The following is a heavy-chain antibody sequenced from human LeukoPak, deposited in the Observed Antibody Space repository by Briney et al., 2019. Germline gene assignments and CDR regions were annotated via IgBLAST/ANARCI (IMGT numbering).Heavy chain of an antibody. CDR1: GGSISSYF. V-gene: IGHV4-4*07. Sequence: SETLSLTCNVSGGSISSYFWSWIRQPAGKGLEWIGRIYTSGTTNYNPSLKSRVTTSVDASKNQFSLKLTSVTAADTALYYCAREGSGDYGRALDYWGQGTLVTVSS. J-gene: IGHJ4*02. D-gene: IGHD4-17*01. CDR3: AREGSGDYGRALDY. CDR2: IYTSGTT.